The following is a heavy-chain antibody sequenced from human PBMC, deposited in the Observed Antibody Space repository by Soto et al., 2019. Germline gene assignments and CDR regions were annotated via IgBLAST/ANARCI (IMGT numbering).Heavy chain of an antibody. J-gene: IGHJ4*02. CDR2: INHSGSG. CDR1: GGPFNCYY. V-gene: IGHV4-34*01. CDR3: ARVVRGWHPHFDS. Sequence: KTSETLSLTCAAYGGPFNCYYWSWIRQPPGKGLEWIGEINHSGSGNYNPSLKSRVTISLDTSKNQFSLKLDSVTAADTAVYYCARVVRGWHPHFDSWGQGTLVTVSS. D-gene: IGHD2-21*01.